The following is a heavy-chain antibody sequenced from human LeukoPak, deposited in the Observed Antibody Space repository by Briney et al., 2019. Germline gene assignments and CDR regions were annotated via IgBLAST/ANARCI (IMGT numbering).Heavy chain of an antibody. CDR3: ARDGVVVVPAAPYNWLDP. D-gene: IGHD2-2*01. CDR1: GGTFSSYA. Sequence: SVKVSCKASGGTFSSYAISWVRQAPGQGLEWMGRIIPIFGTANYAQKFQGRVTITTDESTSTAYMELSSLRSEDTAVYYCARDGVVVVPAAPYNWLDPWGQGTLVTVSS. J-gene: IGHJ5*02. V-gene: IGHV1-69*05. CDR2: IIPIFGTA.